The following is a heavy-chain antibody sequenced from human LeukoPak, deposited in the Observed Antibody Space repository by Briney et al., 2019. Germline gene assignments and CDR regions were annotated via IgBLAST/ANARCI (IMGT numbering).Heavy chain of an antibody. CDR2: IYSGGST. CDR3: ASKGAHSSGYYFYEY. D-gene: IGHD3-22*01. J-gene: IGHJ4*02. CDR1: GFTVSSNY. V-gene: IGHV3-53*01. Sequence: GGSLRLSCAASGFTVSSNYMSWVRQAPGKGLEWVSVIYSGGSTYYADSVKGRFTISRDNSKNTLYLQMSSLRAEDTAVYYCASKGAHSSGYYFYEYWGQGTLVTVSS.